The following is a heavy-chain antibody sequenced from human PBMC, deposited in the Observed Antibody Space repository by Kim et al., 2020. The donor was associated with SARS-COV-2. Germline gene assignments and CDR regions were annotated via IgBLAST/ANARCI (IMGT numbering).Heavy chain of an antibody. J-gene: IGHJ4*02. V-gene: IGHV4-30-2*05. CDR3: ARVVPAAIVGPFDY. Sequence: NPALKSRVTISVDTSKNRFSLKLSSVTAADTAVYYCARVVPAAIVGPFDYWGQGTLVTVSS. D-gene: IGHD2-2*02.